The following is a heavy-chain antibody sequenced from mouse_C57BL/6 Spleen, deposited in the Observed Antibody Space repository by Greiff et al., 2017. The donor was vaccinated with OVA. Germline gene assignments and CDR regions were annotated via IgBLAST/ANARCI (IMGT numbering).Heavy chain of an antibody. V-gene: IGHV1-80*01. D-gene: IGHD4-1*01. CDR2: IYPGDGDT. Sequence: VQLQASGAELVKPGASVKISCKASGYAFSSYWMNWVKQRPGKGLEWIGQIYPGDGDTNYNGKFKGKATLTADKSSSTAYMQLSSLTSEDSAVYFCARSGDWDVGDYWGQGTTLTVSS. CDR1: GYAFSSYW. CDR3: ARSGDWDVGDY. J-gene: IGHJ2*01.